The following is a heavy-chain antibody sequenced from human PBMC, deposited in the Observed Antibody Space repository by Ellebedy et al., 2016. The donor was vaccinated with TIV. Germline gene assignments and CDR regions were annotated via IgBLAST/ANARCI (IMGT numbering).Heavy chain of an antibody. V-gene: IGHV3-66*01. CDR2: IYSGGKT. CDR3: ARMGVRGVIITHAFDI. J-gene: IGHJ3*02. Sequence: PGGSLRLSCAASGFTVSSNYMSWVRQAPGKGLEWVSIIYSGGKTYHADSVKGRFNISIDISKNTLYLQMNSLRAEDTAMYYCARMGVRGVIITHAFDIWGQGTMVTVSS. CDR1: GFTVSSNY. D-gene: IGHD3-10*01.